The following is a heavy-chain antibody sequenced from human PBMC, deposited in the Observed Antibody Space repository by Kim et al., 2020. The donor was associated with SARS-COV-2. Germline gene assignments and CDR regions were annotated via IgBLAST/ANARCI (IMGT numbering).Heavy chain of an antibody. CDR1: EFTFRSYE. Sequence: GGSLRLSCAASEFTFRSYEMNWVRQAPGKGLELVSYISSSGSTIYYADSVKGRFTISRDNAKNSLYLQMNSLRAEDTAVYYCARDQAYYYGSGSYYNVEPIYYYYGMDVWGQGTTVTVSS. CDR3: ARDQAYYYGSGSYYNVEPIYYYYGMDV. D-gene: IGHD3-10*01. J-gene: IGHJ6*02. CDR2: ISSSGSTI. V-gene: IGHV3-48*03.